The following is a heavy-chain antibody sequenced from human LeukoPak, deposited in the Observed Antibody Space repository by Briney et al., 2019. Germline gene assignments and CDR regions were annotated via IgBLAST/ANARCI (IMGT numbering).Heavy chain of an antibody. J-gene: IGHJ6*03. CDR2: ISGSGGST. D-gene: IGHD2-21*01. CDR1: GFTFSSYA. Sequence: GGSLRLSCAASGFTFSSYAMSWVRQAPGKGLEWVSAISGSGGSTYYADSVKGRFTISRDNSKNTLYLQMNSLRAEDTAVYYCAKQGLHSGYYYYYMDVWGKGTTVTVSS. CDR3: AKQGLHSGYYYYYMDV. V-gene: IGHV3-23*01.